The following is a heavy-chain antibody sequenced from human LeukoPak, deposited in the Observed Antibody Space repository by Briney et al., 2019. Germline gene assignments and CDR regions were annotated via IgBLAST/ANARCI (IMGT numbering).Heavy chain of an antibody. CDR1: GFTFSSYG. Sequence: PGGSLRLSCAASGFTFSSYGMNWVRQAPGKGLEGVAVVTYDGNNKYYAHSVKGRITISRDNSKNTLYLQLNSLRAEDTAVYYCAKDPPNSNSWYGYFHHWGQGTLVTVSS. V-gene: IGHV3-30*18. J-gene: IGHJ1*01. D-gene: IGHD6-13*01. CDR3: AKDPPNSNSWYGYFHH. CDR2: VTYDGNNK.